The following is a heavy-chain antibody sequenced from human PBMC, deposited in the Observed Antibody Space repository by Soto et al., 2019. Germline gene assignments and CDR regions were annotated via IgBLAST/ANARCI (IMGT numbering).Heavy chain of an antibody. D-gene: IGHD3-10*02. V-gene: IGHV3-53*01. CDR2: LYPGGST. CDR1: EFAVSHNF. Sequence: EVQVVESGGELIQPGGSLRLSCAAAEFAVSHNFMSWVRQAPGKGLEWVSLLYPGGSTYYADSVTGRFTISRDNSKNTLYLKMNSLTAEDTAVYYCASRDRGVRAFDIWGQGTMVTVSS. J-gene: IGHJ3*02. CDR3: ASRDRGVRAFDI.